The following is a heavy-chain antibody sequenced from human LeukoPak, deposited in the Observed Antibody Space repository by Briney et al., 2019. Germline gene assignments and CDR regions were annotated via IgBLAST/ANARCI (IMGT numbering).Heavy chain of an antibody. J-gene: IGHJ4*02. CDR3: ASSLGYCSGGGCYPDY. D-gene: IGHD2-15*01. CDR1: GGTFSSYA. Sequence: SVKVSCKASGGTFSSYAISWVRQAPGQGLEWMGRIIPILGIANYAQKFQGRVTITADKSTSTAYMELSSLRSEDTAVYYCASSLGYCSGGGCYPDYWGQGTLVTVSS. CDR2: IIPILGIA. V-gene: IGHV1-69*04.